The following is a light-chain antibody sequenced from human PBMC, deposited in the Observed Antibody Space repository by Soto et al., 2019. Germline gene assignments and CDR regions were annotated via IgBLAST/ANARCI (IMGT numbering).Light chain of an antibody. J-gene: IGLJ1*01. Sequence: QSALTQPPSASGSPGQSVTISCTGTSSDVGGYNYVSWYQQHPGKVPKLMVDEVNKRPSGVPDRFSGSKSGNTASLTVAGLQAEDEADYYCTSYAGGNNVFGTGTKVTVL. CDR1: SSDVGGYNY. V-gene: IGLV2-8*01. CDR2: EVN. CDR3: TSYAGGNNV.